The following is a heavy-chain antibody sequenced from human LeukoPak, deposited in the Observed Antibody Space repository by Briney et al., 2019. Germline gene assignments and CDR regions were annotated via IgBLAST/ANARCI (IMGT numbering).Heavy chain of an antibody. D-gene: IGHD3-10*01. J-gene: IGHJ4*02. V-gene: IGHV3-23*01. CDR1: GFTFSSYW. CDR2: IIDSGGGT. Sequence: GGSLRLSCAASGFTFSSYWMSWVRQAPGKGLAWVSTIIDSGGGTYYADSVKGRFTISRDNSKNTLYLQMDSLRADDTAVYYCAKLFYGSWMYHFDCWGQGTLVTVSS. CDR3: AKLFYGSWMYHFDC.